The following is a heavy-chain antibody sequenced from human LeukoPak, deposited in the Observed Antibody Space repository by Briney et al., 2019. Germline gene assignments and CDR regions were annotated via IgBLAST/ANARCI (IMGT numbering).Heavy chain of an antibody. J-gene: IGHJ4*02. Sequence: GGSLRLSCAASGFTFSSYAMSWVRQAPGKGLEWVSAISGSGGSTYYADSVKGRFTISRDNSKNTLYLQMNSLRAEDTAVYYCAKLSYDDYARGYVLTYFDYWGQGTLVTVSS. CDR3: AKLSYDDYARGYVLTYFDY. D-gene: IGHD4-17*01. CDR1: GFTFSSYA. CDR2: ISGSGGST. V-gene: IGHV3-23*01.